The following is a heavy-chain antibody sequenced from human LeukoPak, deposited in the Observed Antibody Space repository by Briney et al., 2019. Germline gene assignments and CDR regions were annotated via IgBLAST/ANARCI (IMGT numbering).Heavy chain of an antibody. CDR2: IKQA. D-gene: IGHD3-16*02. V-gene: IGHV3-7*01. CDR1: GFSFSNYW. J-gene: IGHJ4*02. Sequence: GGSLRLSCVVSGFSFSNYWMDWVRQPPGKGLEWAAFIKQAYADSVKGRFTISRDNAKNSLYLQMNSLRVDVTAVYYCATRGDLSWFGALRHWSQGTLVTVSS. CDR3: ATRGDLSWFGALRH.